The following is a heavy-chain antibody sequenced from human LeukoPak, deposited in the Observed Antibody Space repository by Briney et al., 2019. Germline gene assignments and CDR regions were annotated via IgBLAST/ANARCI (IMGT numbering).Heavy chain of an antibody. Sequence: GGSLRLSCAASGFTFSSYGMHWVRQAPGKGLEWVAVIWYDGSNKYYADSVKGRFTISRDNSKNTLYPQMNSLRAEDTAVYYCARDGEYSSSSDYFDYWGQGTLVTVSS. J-gene: IGHJ4*02. CDR3: ARDGEYSSSSDYFDY. CDR2: IWYDGSNK. D-gene: IGHD6-6*01. CDR1: GFTFSSYG. V-gene: IGHV3-33*01.